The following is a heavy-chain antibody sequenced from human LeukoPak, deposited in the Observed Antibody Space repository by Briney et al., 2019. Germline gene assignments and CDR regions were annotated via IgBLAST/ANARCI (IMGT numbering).Heavy chain of an antibody. CDR2: ISPGGDIT. J-gene: IGHJ6*04. V-gene: IGHV3-48*03. Sequence: GGSLRLSCVASGFTFSRHGLNWVRQAPGKGLEWVSGISPGGDITYYADSVKGRFTVSRDNAKNSLYLQMNSLRAEDTAVYYCAELGITMIGGGWGKGTTVTVSA. CDR3: AELGITMIGGG. CDR1: GFTFSRHG. D-gene: IGHD3-10*02.